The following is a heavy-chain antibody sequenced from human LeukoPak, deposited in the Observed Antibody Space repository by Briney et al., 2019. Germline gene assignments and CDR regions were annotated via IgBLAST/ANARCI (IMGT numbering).Heavy chain of an antibody. CDR2: IYYSGST. V-gene: IGHV4-30-4*01. CDR1: GGSLTSGAYY. D-gene: IGHD3-3*01. CDR3: ARGMFGSIFGVVTDNDYFDY. Sequence: SETLSLTCTVSGGSLTSGAYYWGWIRQPPGKGLEWIGYIYYSGSTYYNPSLNSRVTISVDTSKNQFSLKLSSVTAADTAVYYWARGMFGSIFGVVTDNDYFDYWGQGTLVTVSS. J-gene: IGHJ4*02.